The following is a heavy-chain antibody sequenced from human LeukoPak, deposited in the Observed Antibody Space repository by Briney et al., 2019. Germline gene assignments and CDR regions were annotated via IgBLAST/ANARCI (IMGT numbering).Heavy chain of an antibody. CDR3: TRGWEMATIGYDY. V-gene: IGHV3-64*04. CDR2: ISSNGDIT. Sequence: GGSLRLSCSASGFTFSSYALHWVRQAPGKGLEFVSGISSNGDITYYADSVKGRFTISRDNSKNSLYLQMNSLRAEDTAVYYCTRGWEMATIGYDYWGQGTLVTVSS. J-gene: IGHJ4*02. D-gene: IGHD5-24*01. CDR1: GFTFSSYA.